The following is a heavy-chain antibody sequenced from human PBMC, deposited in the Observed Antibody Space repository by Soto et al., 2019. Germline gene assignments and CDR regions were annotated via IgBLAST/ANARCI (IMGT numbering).Heavy chain of an antibody. CDR2: ISYDGSNK. V-gene: IGHV3-30*18. Sequence: QVQLVESGGGVVQPGRSLRLSCAASGFTFSSYGMHWVRQAPGKGLEWVAVISYDGSNKYYADSVKGRFTISRDNSKNTLYLQMNSLRAEETAVYYCGKQGLRGVVVVAATLSYWGQGTLVTVFS. CDR3: GKQGLRGVVVVAATLSY. J-gene: IGHJ4*02. CDR1: GFTFSSYG. D-gene: IGHD2-15*01.